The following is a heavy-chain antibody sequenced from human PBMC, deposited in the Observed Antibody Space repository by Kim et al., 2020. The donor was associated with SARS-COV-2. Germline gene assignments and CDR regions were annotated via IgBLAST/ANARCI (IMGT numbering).Heavy chain of an antibody. CDR3: ASSSSGWYILDY. CDR1: GFTFSSYS. Sequence: GGSLRLSCAASGFTFSSYSMNWVRQAPGKGLEWVSSISSSSSYIYYADSVKGRFTISRDDAKNSLYLQMNSLRAEDTAVYYCASSSSGWYILDYWGQGTLVTVSS. CDR2: ISSSSSYI. J-gene: IGHJ4*02. V-gene: IGHV3-21*01. D-gene: IGHD6-19*01.